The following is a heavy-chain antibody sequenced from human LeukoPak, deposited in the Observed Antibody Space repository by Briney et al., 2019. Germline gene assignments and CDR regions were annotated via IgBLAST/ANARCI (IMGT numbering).Heavy chain of an antibody. CDR2: INTNTGNP. D-gene: IGHD1-20*01. J-gene: IGHJ5*02. V-gene: IGHV7-4-1*02. CDR1: GYTFTSYA. Sequence: GAPVTVSCKASGYTFTSYAMNWVRQAPGQGLEWMGWINTNTGNPTYAQGFTGRFVFSLDTSVSTAYLQISSLKAEDTAVYYCARDVTGTTDWLDPWGQGTLVTVSS. CDR3: ARDVTGTTDWLDP.